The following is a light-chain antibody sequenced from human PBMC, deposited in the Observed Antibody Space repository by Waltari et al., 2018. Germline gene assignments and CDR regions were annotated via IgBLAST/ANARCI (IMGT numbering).Light chain of an antibody. CDR3: MQATHWPLT. CDR2: KIS. V-gene: IGKV2-30*02. Sequence: DVVMTQSPLFLPVTLGQPDSISCKSSQSIVHSDGKIYLNWFQQRPGQTPRRLIYKISNRDAGVPDRFSGSGSGTDFTLKISRVEAEDVGVYYCMQATHWPLTFGQGTKVEIK. CDR1: QSIVHSDGKIY. J-gene: IGKJ1*01.